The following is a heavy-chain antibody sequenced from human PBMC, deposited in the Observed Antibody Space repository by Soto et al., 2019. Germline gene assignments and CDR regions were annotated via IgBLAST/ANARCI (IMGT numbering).Heavy chain of an antibody. CDR1: GYTFSNYG. J-gene: IGHJ6*02. CDR2: ISLYSDGT. CDR3: AKDPPWTVGPLAMDV. V-gene: IGHV1-18*01. Sequence: QVQLVQSGGEVKRPGASVKVSCKTSGYTFSNYGITWVRQAPGQPLEWLGWISLYSDGTNYAQKFQGRVSMTTDTSTTTAYMELRSLRSDDTAVYYCAKDPPWTVGPLAMDVWGQGTTVTVSS. D-gene: IGHD2-2*01.